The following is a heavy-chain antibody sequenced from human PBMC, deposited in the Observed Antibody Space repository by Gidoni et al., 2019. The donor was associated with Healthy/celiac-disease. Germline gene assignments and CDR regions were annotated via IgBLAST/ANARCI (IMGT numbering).Heavy chain of an antibody. CDR1: GFTFSSYW. J-gene: IGHJ4*02. V-gene: IGHV3-7*01. CDR3: ATYSPSGSYFDY. D-gene: IGHD3-10*01. Sequence: EVQLVESGGGLVQPGGSLRLSCAASGFTFSSYWMSWVRQAPGKGLEWVANIKQDGSEKYYVDSVKGRFTISRDNAKNSLDLQMNSLRAEDTAVYYCATYSPSGSYFDYWGQGTLVTVSS. CDR2: IKQDGSEK.